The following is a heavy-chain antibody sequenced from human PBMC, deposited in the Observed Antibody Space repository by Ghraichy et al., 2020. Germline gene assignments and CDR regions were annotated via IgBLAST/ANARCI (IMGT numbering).Heavy chain of an antibody. CDR1: EFTFKSYV. Sequence: GESLNISCAASEFTFKSYVMNWVRQAPGKGLECVSGITGSGSNTYYADSVKGRFTISRDNSKNTLYLQMNNLRVEDTAVYYCAKDYSDYGWYFDLWGRGTLITVSS. D-gene: IGHD3-16*01. J-gene: IGHJ2*01. CDR2: ITGSGSNT. V-gene: IGHV3-23*01. CDR3: AKDYSDYGWYFDL.